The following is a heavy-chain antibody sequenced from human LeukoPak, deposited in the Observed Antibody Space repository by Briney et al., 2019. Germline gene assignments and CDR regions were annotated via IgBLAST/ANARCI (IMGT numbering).Heavy chain of an antibody. Sequence: SETLSLTCTVSGGSISSSSYYWGWIRQPPGKGLEWIGDICYSGRTYYNLCLRNRVPISLDTSKNLVSLTFTSVTAADTAVYYCARRRYYDSTGFFDWGRGSLVIVSS. V-gene: IGHV4-39*02. CDR2: ICYSGRT. J-gene: IGHJ1*01. CDR1: GGSISSSSYY. D-gene: IGHD3-22*01. CDR3: ARRRYYDSTGFFD.